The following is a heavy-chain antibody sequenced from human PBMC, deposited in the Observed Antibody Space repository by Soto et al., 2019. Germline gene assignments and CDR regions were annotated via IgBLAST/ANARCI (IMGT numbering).Heavy chain of an antibody. CDR1: GFRFSGYG. Sequence: QVHLVESGGGVVQPGTSLRLACAASGFRFSGYGMQWVRQTPGKGLEWVGVIWYDGSKTFYADSVKGRFTISRDNSNNDVFLQMDSLRAEDTAVQDCVTDVGGGSWYALAYWGPGSLVTVSS. V-gene: IGHV3-33*03. D-gene: IGHD6-13*01. CDR3: VTDVGGGSWYALAY. CDR2: IWYDGSKT. J-gene: IGHJ4*02.